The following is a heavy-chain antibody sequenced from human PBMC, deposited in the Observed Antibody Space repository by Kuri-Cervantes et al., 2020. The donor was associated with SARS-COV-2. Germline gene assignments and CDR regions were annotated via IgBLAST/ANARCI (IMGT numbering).Heavy chain of an antibody. J-gene: IGHJ4*02. CDR2: ISSSGSRI. V-gene: IGHV3-11*04. CDR3: ARDLRLGKSLDY. Sequence: GGSLRLSCAASGFTFSDYYITWIRQAPGKGLEWVSYISSSGSRINYTDSVKGRFTISRDNARKSVFLQMNSLRAEDTAIYYCARDLRLGKSLDYWGQGTLVTVSS. D-gene: IGHD7-27*01. CDR1: GFTFSDYY.